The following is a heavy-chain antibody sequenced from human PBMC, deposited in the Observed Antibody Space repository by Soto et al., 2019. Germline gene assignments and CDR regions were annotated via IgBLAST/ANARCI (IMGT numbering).Heavy chain of an antibody. CDR2: ISYDGSNK. CDR3: AKKYSSSWYDYFDY. J-gene: IGHJ4*02. V-gene: IGHV3-30*18. Sequence: QVQLVESGGGVVQPGRSLRLSCAASGFTFSSYGMHWVRQAPGKGLEWVAVISYDGSNKYYADSVKGRFTSSRDNSKNTLYLQMNSLRAEDTAVDYCAKKYSSSWYDYFDYWGQGTLVTVSS. D-gene: IGHD6-13*01. CDR1: GFTFSSYG.